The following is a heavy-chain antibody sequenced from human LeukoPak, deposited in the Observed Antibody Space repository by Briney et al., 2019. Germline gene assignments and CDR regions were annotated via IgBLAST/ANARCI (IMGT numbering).Heavy chain of an antibody. V-gene: IGHV4-39*01. CDR3: ARHVGGYSYGYKDY. D-gene: IGHD5-18*01. Sequence: SGTLSLTCTVSGGSISSSSYYWGWIRQPPGKGLEWIGSIYYSGSTYYNPSLKSRVTISVDTSKNQFSLKLSSVTAADTAVYYCARHVGGYSYGYKDYWGQGTLVTVSS. CDR2: IYYSGST. CDR1: GGSISSSSYY. J-gene: IGHJ4*02.